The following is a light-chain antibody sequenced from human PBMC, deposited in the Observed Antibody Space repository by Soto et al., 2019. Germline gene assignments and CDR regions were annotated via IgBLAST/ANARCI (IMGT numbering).Light chain of an antibody. J-gene: IGKJ2*01. V-gene: IGKV1-27*01. CDR2: VAS. CDR1: QGIGNS. CDR3: QNYNSAPYT. Sequence: DIQMTQSPSSLSASVGDRVTITCRASQGIGNSLAWYQQKPGKVPKLLIYVASTLQSGVPSRFSGSGSGTDFTLTISSLQPEDVATYYCQNYNSAPYTVGQGTKLEIK.